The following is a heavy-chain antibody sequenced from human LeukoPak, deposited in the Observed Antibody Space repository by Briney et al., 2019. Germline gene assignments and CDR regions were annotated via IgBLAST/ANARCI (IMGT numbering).Heavy chain of an antibody. CDR2: IRSKAYGGTT. V-gene: IGHV3-49*03. CDR3: SRGYCSGGSCYFDFDY. J-gene: IGHJ4*02. D-gene: IGHD2-15*01. CDR1: GFTFGDYG. Sequence: GGSLRLSCTASGFTFGDYGMSWFRQAPGKGPEWVGFIRSKAYGGTTEYAASVKGRFTISRDDSKGIAYLQMNSLKTEDTAVYYCSRGYCSGGSCYFDFDYWGQGTLVTVSS.